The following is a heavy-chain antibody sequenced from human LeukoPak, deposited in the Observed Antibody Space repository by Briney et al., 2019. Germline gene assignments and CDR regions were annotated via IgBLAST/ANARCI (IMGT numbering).Heavy chain of an antibody. CDR3: ARVVATTGIDY. D-gene: IGHD5-12*01. Sequence: PSETLSLTCTVSGGSVSSSSYYWSWIRRPPGKGLEWIGYIYYSGSTNYNPSLKSRVTISVDTSRNQFSLNLSSVTAADTAVYYCARVVATTGIDYWGQGTLVTVSS. CDR1: GGSVSSSSYY. J-gene: IGHJ4*02. V-gene: IGHV4-61*01. CDR2: IYYSGST.